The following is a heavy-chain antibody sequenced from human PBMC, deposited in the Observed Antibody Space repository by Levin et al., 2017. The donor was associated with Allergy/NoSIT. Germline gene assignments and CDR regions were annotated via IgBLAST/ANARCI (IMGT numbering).Heavy chain of an antibody. D-gene: IGHD3-3*01. CDR3: ANDNLAGYDFWSGYPSYFDY. CDR1: GFTFSSYA. Sequence: GGSLRLSCAASGFTFSSYAMSWVRQAPGKGLEWVSAISGSGGSTYYADSVKGRFTISRDNSKNTLYLQMNSLRAEDTAVYYCANDNLAGYDFWSGYPSYFDYWGQGTLVTVSS. CDR2: ISGSGGST. J-gene: IGHJ4*02. V-gene: IGHV3-23*01.